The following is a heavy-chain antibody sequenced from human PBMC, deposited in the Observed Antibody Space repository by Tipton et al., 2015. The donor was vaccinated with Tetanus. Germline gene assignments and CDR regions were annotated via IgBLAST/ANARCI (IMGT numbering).Heavy chain of an antibody. D-gene: IGHD1-26*01. V-gene: IGHV4-31*03. CDR2: IDYRGNT. CDR3: GRHGGSYSAYWCFDL. CDR1: GDSIDGGFKN. J-gene: IGHJ2*01. Sequence: LACTVSGDSIDGGFKNWGWIRQQPGKGLEWIGYIDYRGNTYYNPSLRRRVTFSFDTSENQFSLRLSSVTAADTAVYYCGRHGGSYSAYWCFDLWGRGSLVAVSS.